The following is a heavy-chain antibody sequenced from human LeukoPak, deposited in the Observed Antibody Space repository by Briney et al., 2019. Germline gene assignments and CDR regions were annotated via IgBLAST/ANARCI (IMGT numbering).Heavy chain of an antibody. CDR2: IYYSGST. CDR3: ARHVGLENWFDP. D-gene: IGHD1-26*01. J-gene: IGHJ5*02. Sequence: SETLSLTCTVSGGSISSSSYYWGWIRQPPGKGLEWIGSIYYSGSTYYNPSLKSRVTISVDTSKNQFSLKLSSVTAADTAVYYCARHVGLENWFDPWGQGTLVTVSS. CDR1: GGSISSSSYY. V-gene: IGHV4-39*01.